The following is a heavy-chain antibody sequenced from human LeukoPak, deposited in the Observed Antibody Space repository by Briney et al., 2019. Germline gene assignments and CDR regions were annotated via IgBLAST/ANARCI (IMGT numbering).Heavy chain of an antibody. Sequence: PSETLSLTCTVSGGSISSGNYYWGWIRQPPGKGLEWIGSISHSGSTYYNASLKSRVRISVDTSKNQFSLKLSSVTAADTAVYYCARGRSNYGSGSYGWFDPWGQGTLVTVSS. CDR1: GGSISSGNYY. D-gene: IGHD3-10*01. CDR3: ARGRSNYGSGSYGWFDP. J-gene: IGHJ5*02. CDR2: ISHSGST. V-gene: IGHV4-39*07.